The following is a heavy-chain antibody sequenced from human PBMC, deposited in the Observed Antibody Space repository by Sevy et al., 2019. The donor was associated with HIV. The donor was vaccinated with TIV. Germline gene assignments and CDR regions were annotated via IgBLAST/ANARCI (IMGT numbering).Heavy chain of an antibody. V-gene: IGHV4-38-2*02. J-gene: IGHJ3*02. Sequence: SETLSLTCTISGYSIRSGYYWGWIRQPPGKGLEWIGSMYHSGTTYYNASLKSRVTISADTSKNHFSLKLTSVTAADTATYQCAAMSTVTKGDALDIWGQGTMVTVSS. CDR2: MYHSGTT. CDR1: GYSIRSGYY. D-gene: IGHD4-17*01. CDR3: AAMSTVTKGDALDI.